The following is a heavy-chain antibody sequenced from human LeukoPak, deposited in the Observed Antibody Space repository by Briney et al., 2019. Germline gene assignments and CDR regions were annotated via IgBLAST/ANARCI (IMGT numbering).Heavy chain of an antibody. V-gene: IGHV1-69*04. Sequence: SVKVSCKASGYTFTSYGISWVRQAPGQGLEWMGRIIPILGIANYAQKFQGRVTITADKSTSTAYMELSSLRSEDTAVYYCARGYGGSGSPYYFDYWGQGTLVTVSS. CDR3: ARGYGGSGSPYYFDY. J-gene: IGHJ4*02. D-gene: IGHD3-10*01. CDR2: IIPILGIA. CDR1: GYTFTSYG.